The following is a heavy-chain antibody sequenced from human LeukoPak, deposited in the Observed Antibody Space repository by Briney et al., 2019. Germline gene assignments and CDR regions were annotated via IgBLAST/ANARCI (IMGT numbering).Heavy chain of an antibody. CDR3: ARDRDILTGYYYYYYYMDV. CDR2: ISWNSGSI. J-gene: IGHJ6*03. V-gene: IGHV3-9*01. D-gene: IGHD3-9*01. CDR1: GFTFDDYA. Sequence: SLRLSCAASGFTFDDYAMHWVRQAPGKGLEWVSGISWNSGSIGYADSVKGRFTISRDNAKNSLYLQMNSLRVEDTAVYYCARDRDILTGYYYYYYYMDVWGKGTTVTVSS.